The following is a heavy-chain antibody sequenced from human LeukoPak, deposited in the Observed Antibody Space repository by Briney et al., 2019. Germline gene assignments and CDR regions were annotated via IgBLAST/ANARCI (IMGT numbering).Heavy chain of an antibody. Sequence: ASVKVSCKASGYTFTSYGISWVRQAPGQGLEWMGWISAYNGNTNYAQKLQGRVTMTTDTSTSTAYMELRSLRSDDTAVYYRARADYDFWSGYYLGDYVWGSYRFRRGFDYWGQGTLVTVSS. D-gene: IGHD3-16*02. CDR2: ISAYNGNT. CDR3: ARADYDFWSGYYLGDYVWGSYRFRRGFDY. V-gene: IGHV1-18*01. CDR1: GYTFTSYG. J-gene: IGHJ4*02.